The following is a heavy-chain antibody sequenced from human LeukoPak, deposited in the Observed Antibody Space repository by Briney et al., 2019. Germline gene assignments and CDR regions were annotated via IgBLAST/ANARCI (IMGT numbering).Heavy chain of an antibody. V-gene: IGHV4-34*01. CDR2: INHSGST. J-gene: IGHJ5*02. Sequence: KPSETLSLTCAVYGGSFSGYYWSWIRQPPGKGLEWIGEINHSGSTNYNPSLKSRVTISVDTSKNQFSLKLSSVTAADTAVYYCARGSPYGRNWFDPWRQGTLVTVSS. CDR3: ARGSPYGRNWFDP. CDR1: GGSFSGYY. D-gene: IGHD3-10*01.